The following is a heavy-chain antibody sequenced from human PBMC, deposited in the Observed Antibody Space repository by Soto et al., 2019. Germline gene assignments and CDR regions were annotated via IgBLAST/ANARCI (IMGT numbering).Heavy chain of an antibody. V-gene: IGHV3-33*01. CDR1: GFTFSSYG. J-gene: IGHJ5*02. CDR3: ARDDHPEGRLDP. Sequence: QVQLVESGGGVVQPGRSLRLSCAASGFTFSSYGMHWVRQAPGKGLEWVAVIWYDGSNKYYADSVKGRFTISRDNSKNTLYLQMNSLRAEDTAVYYCARDDHPEGRLDPWGQGILVTVSS. CDR2: IWYDGSNK.